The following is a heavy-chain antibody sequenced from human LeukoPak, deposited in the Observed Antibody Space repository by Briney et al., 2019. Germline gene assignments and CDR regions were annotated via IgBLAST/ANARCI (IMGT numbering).Heavy chain of an antibody. D-gene: IGHD1-26*01. CDR1: GGSISSYY. V-gene: IGHV4-59*01. Sequence: KASETLSLTCTVSGGSISSYYWSWIRQPPGKGLEWIGYIYYSGSTNYNPSLKSRVTISVDTSKNQFPLKLSSVTAADTAVYYCARFGVPMRNIVGAITAFDYWGQGTLVTVSS. J-gene: IGHJ4*02. CDR3: ARFGVPMRNIVGAITAFDY. CDR2: IYYSGST.